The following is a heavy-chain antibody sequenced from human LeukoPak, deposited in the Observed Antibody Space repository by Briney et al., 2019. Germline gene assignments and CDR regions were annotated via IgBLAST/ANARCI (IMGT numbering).Heavy chain of an antibody. CDR1: GGSFSGYY. D-gene: IGHD3-3*01. CDR3: ARGEGGLTIFGVPHPYDY. V-gene: IGHV4-34*01. J-gene: IGHJ4*02. Sequence: SETLSLTCAVYGGSFSGYYWSWIRQPPGKGLEWSGHINHIGSTNYNPSLKSRVTMSVDMSKNQLSLKLSSVTAADTAVYYCARGEGGLTIFGVPHPYDYWGQGTLVTVSS. CDR2: INHIGST.